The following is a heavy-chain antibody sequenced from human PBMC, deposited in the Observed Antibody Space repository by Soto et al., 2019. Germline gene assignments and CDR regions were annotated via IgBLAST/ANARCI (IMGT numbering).Heavy chain of an antibody. J-gene: IGHJ6*02. CDR3: ASGGDCSSTSCQDYYYYGMDV. D-gene: IGHD2-2*01. V-gene: IGHV1-18*01. CDR1: VYTFTSYG. Sequence: GXSLKVSCKAAVYTFTSYGISWVRQAPRQGLEWMGWISAYNGNTNYAQKLQGRVTMTTDTSTSTAYMELRSLRSDDTAGYYCASGGDCSSTSCQDYYYYGMDVWGQGTTVTVS. CDR2: ISAYNGNT.